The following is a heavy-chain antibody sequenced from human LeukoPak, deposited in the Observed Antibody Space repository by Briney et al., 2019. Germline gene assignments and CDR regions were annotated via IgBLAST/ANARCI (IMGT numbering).Heavy chain of an antibody. J-gene: IGHJ3*02. CDR2: INPNSGGT. V-gene: IGHV1-2*06. CDR3: ARGDSSGYSDAFDI. Sequence: ASVTVSCKASGYTFTGYYMHWVRQAPGQGLEWMGRINPNSGGTNYAQKFQGRVTITRDASISTAYMELSRLRSDDTAVYYCARGDSSGYSDAFDIWGQGTMVTVSS. CDR1: GYTFTGYY. D-gene: IGHD3-22*01.